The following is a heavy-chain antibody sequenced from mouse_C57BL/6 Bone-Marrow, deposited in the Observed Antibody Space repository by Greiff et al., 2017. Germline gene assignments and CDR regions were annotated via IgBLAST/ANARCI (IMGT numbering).Heavy chain of an antibody. D-gene: IGHD1-1*02. J-gene: IGHJ2*01. CDR2: IYPGGGDT. CDR3: ARLVLDY. CDR1: GYAFSSSW. V-gene: IGHV1-82*01. Sequence: QVQLQESGPELVKPGASVKLSCKASGYAFSSSWMNWVKQRPGKGLEWIGRIYPGGGDTNYNGKFKGKATLTADKSSSTAYMQLSSLTSEDSAVYFCARLVLDYWGQGTTLTVSS.